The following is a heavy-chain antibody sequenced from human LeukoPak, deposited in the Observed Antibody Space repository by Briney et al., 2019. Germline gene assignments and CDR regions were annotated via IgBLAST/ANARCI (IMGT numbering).Heavy chain of an antibody. CDR1: GFTFSSYS. V-gene: IGHV3-23*01. CDR3: AKGGSYYGSGSYYNLPPFDY. CDR2: INGNGAAT. Sequence: GGSLRLSCAASGFTFSSYSMNWVRQAPGKGLEWVSTINGNGAATYYADSFKGRFTISRDNSKNTLYLQMNSLRAEDTAVYYCAKGGSYYGSGSYYNLPPFDYWGQGTLVTVSS. J-gene: IGHJ4*02. D-gene: IGHD3-10*01.